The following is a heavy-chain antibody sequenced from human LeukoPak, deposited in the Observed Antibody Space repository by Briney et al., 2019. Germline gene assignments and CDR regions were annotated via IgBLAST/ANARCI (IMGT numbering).Heavy chain of an antibody. CDR2: INHSGST. J-gene: IGHJ4*02. D-gene: IGHD5-12*01. CDR1: GGSFSGYY. V-gene: IGHV4-34*01. Sequence: SETLSLTCAVYGGSFSGYYWSWIRQPPGKGLEWIGEINHSGSTNYNPSLKSRVTISVDTSKNQFSLKLSSVTAADTAVYYCARHRYSDYDHLFDYWGQGTLVTVSS. CDR3: ARHRYSDYDHLFDY.